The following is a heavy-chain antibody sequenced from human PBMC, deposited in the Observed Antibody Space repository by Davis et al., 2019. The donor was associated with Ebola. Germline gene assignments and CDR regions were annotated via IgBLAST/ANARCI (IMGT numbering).Heavy chain of an antibody. Sequence: KVSCKGSGYSFTSYWIGWVRQMPGKGLEWMGIIYPGDSDTRYSPSFQGQVTISADKSISTAYLQWSSLKASDTAMYYCARQAYYDFWSGYYDGMDVWGQGTTVTVSS. CDR3: ARQAYYDFWSGYYDGMDV. J-gene: IGHJ6*02. D-gene: IGHD3-3*01. V-gene: IGHV5-51*01. CDR1: GYSFTSYW. CDR2: IYPGDSDT.